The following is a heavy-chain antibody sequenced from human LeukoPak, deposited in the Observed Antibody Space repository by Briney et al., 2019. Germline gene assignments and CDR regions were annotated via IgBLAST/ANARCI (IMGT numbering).Heavy chain of an antibody. CDR2: ISNYFGVT. J-gene: IGHJ5*02. CDR3: ARDSDYSWNGIGDWCDP. CDR1: VFRFTSFG. V-gene: IGHV1-18*04. Sequence: ASVNVSCKDSVFRFTSFGVSWVRQAPGQGLEWMGWISNYFGVTHYAEKFEDRVTMTIDTSTATAYMELRRLRYDDTALYYCARDSDYSWNGIGDWCDPWGQGTVVAVSS. D-gene: IGHD4-11*01.